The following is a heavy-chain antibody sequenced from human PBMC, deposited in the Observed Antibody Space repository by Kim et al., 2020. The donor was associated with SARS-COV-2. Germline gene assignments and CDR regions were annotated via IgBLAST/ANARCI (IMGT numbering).Heavy chain of an antibody. CDR3: SRGGVGARAY. CDR1: GFSFGEYA. CDR2: IRSKAYGGTT. V-gene: IGHV3-49*04. J-gene: IGHJ4*02. D-gene: IGHD1-26*01. Sequence: GGSLRLSCTASGFSFGEYAMNWVRQAPGKGLEWVGFIRSKAYGGTTEYAASVKGRFIISRDDSKSIAYLHMNSLKTEDTAVYYCSRGGVGARAYWGQGTLVTVSS.